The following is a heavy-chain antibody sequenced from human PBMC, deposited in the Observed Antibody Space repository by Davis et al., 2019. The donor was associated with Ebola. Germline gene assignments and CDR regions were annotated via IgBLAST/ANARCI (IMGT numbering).Heavy chain of an antibody. CDR2: IYYSGST. V-gene: IGHV4-30-4*01. CDR1: GGSISSGDYY. J-gene: IGHJ5*02. Sequence: SETLSLTCTVSGGSISSGDYYWSWIRQPPGKGLEWIGYIYYSGSTYYNPSLKSRVTISVDTSKNQFSLKLSSVTAADTAVYYCARGSLYVWFDPWGQGTLVTVSS. D-gene: IGHD3-16*01. CDR3: ARGSLYVWFDP.